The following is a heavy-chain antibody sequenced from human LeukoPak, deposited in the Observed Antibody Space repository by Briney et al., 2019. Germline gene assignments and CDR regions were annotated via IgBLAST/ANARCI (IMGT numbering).Heavy chain of an antibody. V-gene: IGHV4-31*03. D-gene: IGHD4-17*01. CDR1: GGSISSGGYY. CDR2: IYYSGST. J-gene: IGHJ4*02. Sequence: PSQTLSLTCTVSGGSISSGGYYWSWIRQHPGKGLEWIGYIYYSGSTYYNPSLKSRVTISVDTSKNQFSLKLSSVTAADTAVYYCARGGQTTVTTPGGYFDYWGQGTLVTVSS. CDR3: ARGGQTTVTTPGGYFDY.